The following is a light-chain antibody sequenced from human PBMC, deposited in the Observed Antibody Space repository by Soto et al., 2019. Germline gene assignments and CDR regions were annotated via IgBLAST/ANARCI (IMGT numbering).Light chain of an antibody. V-gene: IGKV3-20*01. CDR1: QSVSSSY. J-gene: IGKJ2*01. CDR3: QQYGSSPHT. CDR2: GAS. Sequence: EIVLTQSPGTLSLSPGERATLSCRASQSVSSSYLAWYQQKPGQAPRLLIYGASSRATGDSDRFSGRGSGTDFTLTISRLEPEDFAVYYCQQYGSSPHTFGQGTKLEI.